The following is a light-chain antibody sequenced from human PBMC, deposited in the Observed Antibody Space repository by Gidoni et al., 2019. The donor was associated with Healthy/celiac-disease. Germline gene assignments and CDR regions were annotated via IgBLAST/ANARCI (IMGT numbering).Light chain of an antibody. V-gene: IGLV1-40*01. CDR3: QSYDSSLSGSV. Sequence: SVLTQPPSVSGAPGQRVTISCTGSSSNIGAGYDVHWYQPLPGTAPKRLIYGNSNRPSGVPDRFSGSKSGTSASLAITGLQAEDEADYYCQSYDSSLSGSVFGGGTKLTVL. CDR1: SSNIGAGYD. CDR2: GNS. J-gene: IGLJ2*01.